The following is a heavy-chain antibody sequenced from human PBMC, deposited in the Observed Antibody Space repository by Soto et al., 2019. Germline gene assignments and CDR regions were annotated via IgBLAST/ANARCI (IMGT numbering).Heavy chain of an antibody. J-gene: IGHJ5*02. D-gene: IGHD1-7*01. Sequence: SQTLSLTCAISGDSVSSNSAAWNWISQSPSRGLEWLGRTYYRSKWHNDYAVSVKSRITINPDTSKNQFSLQLNSVTPEDTAVYYCASAHGTSGRFDPWGQGTLVTVSS. CDR3: ASAHGTSGRFDP. CDR2: TYYRSKWHN. V-gene: IGHV6-1*01. CDR1: GDSVSSNSAA.